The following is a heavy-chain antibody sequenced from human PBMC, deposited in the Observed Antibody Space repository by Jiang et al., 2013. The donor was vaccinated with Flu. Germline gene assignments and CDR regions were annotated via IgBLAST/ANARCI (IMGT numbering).Heavy chain of an antibody. V-gene: IGHV4-34*01. Sequence: LLKPSETLSLTCAVYGGSFSDSYWSWIRQPPGKGLEWIGEIHQSGSPIYNPSLESRVTISLDTSKEHFSLKLSSVTAADTAVYYCARHFTYDFDIWGQGTVVTVSS. CDR3: ARHFTYDFDI. J-gene: IGHJ3*02. CDR1: GGSFSDSY. D-gene: IGHD3-3*02. CDR2: IHQSGSP.